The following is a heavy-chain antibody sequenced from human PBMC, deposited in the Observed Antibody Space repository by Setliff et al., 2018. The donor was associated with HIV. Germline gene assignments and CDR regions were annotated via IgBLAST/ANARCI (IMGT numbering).Heavy chain of an antibody. CDR3: ARPLYWQSSDAFNF. CDR2: IYPGVYPGDSDT. J-gene: IGHJ3*01. Sequence: PGESLKISCQASGYSFTTYWIGWVRQMPGKGLEWMGIIYPGVYPGDSDTRYSPSFRGQVTISADKSTTTAYLHWTGLTPSDTAMYYCARPLYWQSSDAFNFWGQGTMVTVSS. CDR1: GYSFTTYW. V-gene: IGHV5-51*01. D-gene: IGHD2-8*02.